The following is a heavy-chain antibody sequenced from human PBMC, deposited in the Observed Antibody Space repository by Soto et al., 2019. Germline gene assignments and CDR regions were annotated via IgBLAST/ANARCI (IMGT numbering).Heavy chain of an antibody. D-gene: IGHD4-17*01. CDR3: ARAIRWFDP. CDR1: GYTFTSYY. V-gene: IGHV1-46*01. CDR2: INPSGGST. Sequence: QVQLVQSGAEVKKPGASVKVSCKASGYTFTSYYMHWVRQAPGQGLEWMGIINPSGGSTSYAQKCKGRLTMTRATSTSTVYMELSSLRSEDTAVYYCARAIRWFDPWGQGTLVTVSS. J-gene: IGHJ5*02.